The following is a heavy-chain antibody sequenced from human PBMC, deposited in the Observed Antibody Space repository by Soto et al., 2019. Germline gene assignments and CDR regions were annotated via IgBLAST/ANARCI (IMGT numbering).Heavy chain of an antibody. CDR1: GFTFSSYS. D-gene: IGHD4-17*01. CDR2: ISSSSSTI. Sequence: GGSLRLSCAASGFTFSSYSMNWVRQAPGKGLEWVSYISSSSSTIYYADSVKGRFTISRDNAKNSLYLQMNSLRDEDTAVYYCARVAEDYGDFYSYYGMDVWGQGTTVTVSS. J-gene: IGHJ6*02. CDR3: ARVAEDYGDFYSYYGMDV. V-gene: IGHV3-48*02.